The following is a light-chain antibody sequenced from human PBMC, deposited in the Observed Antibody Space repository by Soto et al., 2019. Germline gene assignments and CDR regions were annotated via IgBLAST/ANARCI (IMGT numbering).Light chain of an antibody. CDR1: SSDVGGYNY. Sequence: QSALTQPASVSGSPGQSITISCTGTSSDVGGYNYVSWYQQHPGKAPKLMIYDVNNRPSGVSNRFSGSKSGNTASLTISGLQADDEGDYYCRSYTSSITLVFGAGTKLTVL. CDR2: DVN. J-gene: IGLJ2*01. CDR3: RSYTSSITLV. V-gene: IGLV2-14*01.